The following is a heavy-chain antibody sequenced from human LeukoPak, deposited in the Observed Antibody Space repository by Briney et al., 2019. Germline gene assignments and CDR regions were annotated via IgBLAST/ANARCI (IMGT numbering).Heavy chain of an antibody. Sequence: PGGSLRLSCAASGFTVSSNYMSWVRQAPGKGLEWVSVIYSGGSTYYADPVKGRFTISRDNSKNTLYLQMNSLRAEDTAVYYCARDLGGEGYCSGGSCWLDYWGQGTLATVSS. CDR3: ARDLGGEGYCSGGSCWLDY. D-gene: IGHD2-15*01. CDR2: IYSGGST. V-gene: IGHV3-66*01. CDR1: GFTVSSNY. J-gene: IGHJ4*02.